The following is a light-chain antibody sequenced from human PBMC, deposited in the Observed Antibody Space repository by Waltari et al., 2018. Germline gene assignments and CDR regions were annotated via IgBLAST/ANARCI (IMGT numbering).Light chain of an antibody. Sequence: SCRATQIVITNLSCYQHKPGQAPRLLIHAASTGATAIPARFSGSVSGTEFTLTVSSLHSEDSAVYYCQQYNVWPHTFGQGTSLEIK. CDR3: QQYNVWPHT. CDR1: QIVITN. CDR2: AAS. V-gene: IGKV3-15*01. J-gene: IGKJ2*01.